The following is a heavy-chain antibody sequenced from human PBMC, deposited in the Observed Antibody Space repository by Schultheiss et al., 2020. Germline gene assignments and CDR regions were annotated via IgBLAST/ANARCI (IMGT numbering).Heavy chain of an antibody. J-gene: IGHJ4*02. V-gene: IGHV3-13*01. CDR2: IGTAGDT. CDR1: GFTFSSYD. D-gene: IGHD3-10*01. Sequence: LSLTCAASGFTFSSYDMHWVRQATGKGLEWVSAIGTAGDTYYPDSVKGRFTISRDNSKNILYLQMHSLRVEDTAVYFCAREGGRLGSYFLYYFDYWGQGTLVTVSS. CDR3: AREGGRLGSYFLYYFDY.